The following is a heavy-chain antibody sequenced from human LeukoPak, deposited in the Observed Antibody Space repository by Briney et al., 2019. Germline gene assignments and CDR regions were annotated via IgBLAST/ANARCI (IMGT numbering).Heavy chain of an antibody. V-gene: IGHV4-61*02. D-gene: IGHD3-10*01. J-gene: IGHJ3*02. CDR2: IYTSGST. Sequence: SETLSLTCTVSGGSISSGSYYWSWIRQPAGKGLEWIGRIYTSGSTNYNPSLKSRVTMSVDTSKNQFSLKLSSVTAADTAVYYCARDFPDTMVRGVNAFDIWGQGTMVTVSS. CDR1: GGSISSGSYY. CDR3: ARDFPDTMVRGVNAFDI.